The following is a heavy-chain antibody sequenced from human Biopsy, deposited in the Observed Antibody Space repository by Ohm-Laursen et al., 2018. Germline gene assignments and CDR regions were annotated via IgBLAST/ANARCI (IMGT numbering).Heavy chain of an antibody. J-gene: IGHJ3*02. CDR3: ARDYGLELGGLEAFDI. CDR1: GGSFSGYY. CDR2: INHRGST. V-gene: IGHV4-34*01. D-gene: IGHD1-7*01. Sequence: GTLSLTCAVYGGSFSGYYWSWIRQPPGKGLEWIGEINHRGSTNYNPSLKSRVTISVVTSKNQFSLKVTSMTAADTALYYCARDYGLELGGLEAFDIWGQGTMVTVSS.